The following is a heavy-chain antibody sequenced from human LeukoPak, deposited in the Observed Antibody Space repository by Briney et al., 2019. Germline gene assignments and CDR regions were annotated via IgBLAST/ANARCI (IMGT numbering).Heavy chain of an antibody. J-gene: IGHJ4*02. D-gene: IGHD3-22*01. CDR2: IHTSGST. CDR3: ARDKYYYDSSGYSRFDY. Sequence: SETLSLTCTVSGGSISSYYWSWIRQPAGKGLEWIGRIHTSGSTNYNPSLKSRVTMSGDTSKNQFSLKLSSVTAADTAVYYCARDKYYYDSSGYSRFDYWGQGTLVTVSS. CDR1: GGSISSYY. V-gene: IGHV4-4*07.